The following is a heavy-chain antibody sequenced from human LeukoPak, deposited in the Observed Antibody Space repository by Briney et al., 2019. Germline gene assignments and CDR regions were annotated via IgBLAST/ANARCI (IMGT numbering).Heavy chain of an antibody. J-gene: IGHJ4*02. CDR2: IKQAGREK. V-gene: IGHV3-7*01. Sequence: GGSLRLSCAASGFTFSSYWMSWVRQAPGKGLEWVANIKQAGREKNYVDSVKGRFTISRDNAKKSLYLQMNSLRAEDTAVYYCARIMAAAGSFDYWGQGTLVTVSS. CDR1: GFTFSSYW. D-gene: IGHD6-13*01. CDR3: ARIMAAAGSFDY.